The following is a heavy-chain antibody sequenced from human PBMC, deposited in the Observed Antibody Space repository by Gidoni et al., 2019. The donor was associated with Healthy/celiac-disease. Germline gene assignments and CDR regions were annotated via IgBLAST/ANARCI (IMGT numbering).Heavy chain of an antibody. CDR3: ARDCTNGVCHFDY. J-gene: IGHJ4*02. CDR2: IYYSGST. Sequence: QVQLQESGPGLVKPSETLSRTCTVSGGSISSYYWSWIRQPPGKGLEWIGYIYYSGSTNYNPSLKSRVTISVDTSKNQFSLKLSSVTAADTAVYYCARDCTNGVCHFDYWGQGTLVTVSS. CDR1: GGSISSYY. V-gene: IGHV4-59*01. D-gene: IGHD2-8*01.